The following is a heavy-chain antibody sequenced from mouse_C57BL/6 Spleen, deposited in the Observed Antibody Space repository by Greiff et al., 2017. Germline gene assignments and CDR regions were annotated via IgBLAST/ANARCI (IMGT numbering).Heavy chain of an antibody. V-gene: IGHV1-39*01. CDR3: ARGYGSSRYYFDY. Sequence: VQLQQSGPELVKPGASVKISCKASGYSFTDYNMNWVKQSNGKSLEWIGVINPNNGTTSYNQKFKGKATLTVDQSSSTAYMQLNSLTSEDSAVYDCARGYGSSRYYFDYWGQGTTLTVSS. CDR1: GYSFTDYN. CDR2: INPNNGTT. J-gene: IGHJ2*01. D-gene: IGHD1-1*01.